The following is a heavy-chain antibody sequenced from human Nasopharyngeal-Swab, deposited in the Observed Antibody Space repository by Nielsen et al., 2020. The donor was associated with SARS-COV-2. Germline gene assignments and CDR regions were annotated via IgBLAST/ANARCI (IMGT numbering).Heavy chain of an antibody. CDR3: ARSPRLQPWSGPYYYMDV. CDR2: IIPIFGTA. D-gene: IGHD3-3*01. V-gene: IGHV1-69*01. J-gene: IGHJ6*03. Sequence: WVRQAPGQGLEWMGGIIPIFGTANYAQKFQGRVTINADESTSTDYMELSSLRSEDTAVYYCARSPRLQPWSGPYYYMDVWGKGTTVTVSS.